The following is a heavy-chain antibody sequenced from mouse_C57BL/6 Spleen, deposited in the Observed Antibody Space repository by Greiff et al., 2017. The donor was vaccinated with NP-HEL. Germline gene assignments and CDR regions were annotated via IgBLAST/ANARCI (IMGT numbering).Heavy chain of an antibody. D-gene: IGHD2-1*01. J-gene: IGHJ1*03. CDR3: ARDSLYGNYGYFDV. Sequence: DVHLVESEGGLVQPGSSMKLSCTASGFTFSDYYMAWVRQVPEKGLEWVANINYDGSSTYYLDSLKSRFIISRDNAKNILYLQMSSLKSEDTATYYCARDSLYGNYGYFDVWGTGTTVTVSS. CDR2: INYDGSST. V-gene: IGHV5-16*01. CDR1: GFTFSDYY.